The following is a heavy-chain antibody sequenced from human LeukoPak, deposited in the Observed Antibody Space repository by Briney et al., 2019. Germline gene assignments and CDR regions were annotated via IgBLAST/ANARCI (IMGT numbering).Heavy chain of an antibody. Sequence: GGSLRLSCAASGFTVSSNYMSWVRQAPGRGLEWVSGIRGSGGGTYYADSVKGRFTISRDTSKNTLYLQMNSLRAEDTAVYYCAAEGDYGEDFDYWGQGTLVTVSS. CDR3: AAEGDYGEDFDY. CDR2: IRGSGGGT. D-gene: IGHD4-17*01. CDR1: GFTVSSNY. J-gene: IGHJ4*02. V-gene: IGHV3-23*01.